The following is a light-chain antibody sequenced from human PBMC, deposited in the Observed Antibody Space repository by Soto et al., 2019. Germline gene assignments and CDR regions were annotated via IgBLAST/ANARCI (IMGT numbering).Light chain of an antibody. CDR3: ASWDDSRKVV. J-gene: IGLJ2*01. Sequence: QSVLTQPPSASGTPGQRVTISCSGSRSNIGSYTVNWYQQLPGTAPKLLIYSNNQRPSGVPDRFSGSKSGTSASLAISGLQSEDEADYYCASWDDSRKVVFGGGTKVTVL. V-gene: IGLV1-44*01. CDR2: SNN. CDR1: RSNIGSYT.